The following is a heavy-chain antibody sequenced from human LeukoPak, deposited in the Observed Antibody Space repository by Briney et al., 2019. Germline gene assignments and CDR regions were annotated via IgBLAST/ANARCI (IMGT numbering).Heavy chain of an antibody. Sequence: VASVKVSCRASGYTFTSYDINWVRQATGQGLEWMGWVTPKSGNTGYAQNFQGRVTRTGNTYISTAYMELSSLRSEDTAVYYCASTVVVPAAMPNYAFDIWGQGTMVTVSS. CDR3: ASTVVVPAAMPNYAFDI. J-gene: IGHJ3*02. D-gene: IGHD2-2*01. CDR2: VTPKSGNT. V-gene: IGHV1-8*01. CDR1: GYTFTSYD.